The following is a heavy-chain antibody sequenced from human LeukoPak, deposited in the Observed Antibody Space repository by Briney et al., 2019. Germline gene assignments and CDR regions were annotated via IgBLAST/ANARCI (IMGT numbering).Heavy chain of an antibody. CDR3: ARHLDGYNYGLDY. CDR2: ISGHSGDT. CDR1: GCTFINYH. Sequence: ASVKVSCKASGCTFINYHISWVRQAPGQGLEWMGWISGHSGDTNYAPKLQGRVTMTTDTSTSTAYMDLRSLISDDTAVYYCARHLDGYNYGLDYWGQGTLVTVSS. J-gene: IGHJ4*02. V-gene: IGHV1-18*01. D-gene: IGHD5-24*01.